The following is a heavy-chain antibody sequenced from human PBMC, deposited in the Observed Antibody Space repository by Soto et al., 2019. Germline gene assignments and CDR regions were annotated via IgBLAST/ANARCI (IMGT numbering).Heavy chain of an antibody. CDR2: ITSSSNYI. Sequence: LRLSCAASGFTFSRHNMNWVRQAPGKGLEWVSFITSSSNYIYYADSVKGRFTISRDNAKNSLYLQMNSLRAEDTAVYYCVKGEYYYDGSAYYPFDYWGQGRMVTVSS. V-gene: IGHV3-21*01. CDR3: VKGEYYYDGSAYYPFDY. D-gene: IGHD3-22*01. CDR1: GFTFSRHN. J-gene: IGHJ4*02.